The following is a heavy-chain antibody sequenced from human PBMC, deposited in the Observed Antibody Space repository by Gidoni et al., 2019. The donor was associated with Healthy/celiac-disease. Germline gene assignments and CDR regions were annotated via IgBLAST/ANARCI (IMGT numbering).Heavy chain of an antibody. V-gene: IGHV3-74*01. CDR1: GVTFSSDC. CDR3: ARGGPPLAHSSSSRGSWFDP. CDR2: IKRDGSST. Sequence: VQLVESGGRVVQPGWPVRLPVAASGVTFSSDCIHWVRQAPGNGLGWVSRIKRDGSSTSYADSVKCQVTISRDNDKNTLKLQMNMLSAEDTAVYYCARGGPPLAHSSSSRGSWFDPWGQGTLVTVSS. J-gene: IGHJ5*02. D-gene: IGHD6-6*01.